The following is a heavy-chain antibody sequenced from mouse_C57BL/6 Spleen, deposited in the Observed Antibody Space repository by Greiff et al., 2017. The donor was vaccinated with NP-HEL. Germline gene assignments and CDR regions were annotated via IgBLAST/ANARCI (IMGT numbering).Heavy chain of an antibody. CDR1: GYTFTSYW. CDR3: ARGPKLAWFAY. J-gene: IGHJ3*01. V-gene: IGHV1-50*01. Sequence: QVQLKQPGAELVKPGASVKLSCKASGYTFTSYWMQWVKQRPGQGLEWIGEIDPSDSYTNYNQKFKGKATLTVDTSSSTAYMQLSSLTSEDSAVYYCARGPKLAWFAYWGQGTLVTVSA. CDR2: IDPSDSYT. D-gene: IGHD1-3*01.